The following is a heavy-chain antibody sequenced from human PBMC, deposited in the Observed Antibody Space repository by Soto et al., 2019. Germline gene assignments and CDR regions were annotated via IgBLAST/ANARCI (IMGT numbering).Heavy chain of an antibody. CDR2: IWYDGSNK. CDR3: ARGIDIVVVVAASHEYLDY. Sequence: PGGSLRLSCAASGFTFSSYGMHWVRQAPGKGLEWVAVIWYDGSNKYYADSVKGRFTISRDNSKNTLYLQMNSLRAEDTAVYYCARGIDIVVVVAASHEYLDYWGQGTLVTVSS. J-gene: IGHJ4*02. D-gene: IGHD2-15*01. V-gene: IGHV3-33*01. CDR1: GFTFSSYG.